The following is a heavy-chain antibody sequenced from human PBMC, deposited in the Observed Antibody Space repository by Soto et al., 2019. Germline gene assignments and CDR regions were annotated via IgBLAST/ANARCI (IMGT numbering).Heavy chain of an antibody. D-gene: IGHD2-2*01. CDR1: GGTFSSYA. V-gene: IGHV1-69*12. J-gene: IGHJ6*02. Sequence: QVQLVQSGAEVKKPGSSVKVSCKASGGTFSSYAISWVRQAPGQGLEWMGGIISIFGTANYAQKFQGRVTITADESTSTASMELSSLRSEDTAVYYCASNVPAAAYYYGMDVWGQGTTVTVSS. CDR3: ASNVPAAAYYYGMDV. CDR2: IISIFGTA.